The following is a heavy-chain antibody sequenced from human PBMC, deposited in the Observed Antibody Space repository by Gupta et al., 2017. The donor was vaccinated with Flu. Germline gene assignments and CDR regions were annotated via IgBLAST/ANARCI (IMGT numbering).Heavy chain of an antibody. CDR2: IIPIFGTA. Sequence: QGLELMGGIIPIFGTANYAQKFQGRVTITADESTSTAYRELRSLRSEDTAVYYCARGVVPAANPDYRWTFDYWGQGTLVTVSS. V-gene: IGHV1-69*01. D-gene: IGHD2-2*01. J-gene: IGHJ4*02. CDR3: ARGVVPAANPDYRWTFDY.